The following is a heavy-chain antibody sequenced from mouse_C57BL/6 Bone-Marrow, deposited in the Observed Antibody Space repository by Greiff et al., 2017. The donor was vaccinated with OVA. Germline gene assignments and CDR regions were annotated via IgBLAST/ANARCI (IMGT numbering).Heavy chain of an antibody. CDR1: GFNIKDYY. Sequence: VQLQQSGAELVRPGASVKLSCTASGFNIKDYYMHWVKQRPEQGLEWIGRIDPEDGDTEYAPKFQGKATMTADTSSNTAYLQRSSLTSEDTAVYYCTTRHSNPYFDYWGQGTTLTVSS. J-gene: IGHJ2*01. CDR3: TTRHSNPYFDY. CDR2: IDPEDGDT. V-gene: IGHV14-1*01. D-gene: IGHD2-5*01.